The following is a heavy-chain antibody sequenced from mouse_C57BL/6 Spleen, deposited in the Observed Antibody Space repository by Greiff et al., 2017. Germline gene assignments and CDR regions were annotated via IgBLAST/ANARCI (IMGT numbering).Heavy chain of an antibody. CDR2: ISYSGST. CDR1: GYSITSDY. J-gene: IGHJ1*03. CDR3: ARSAPYYGSSYGYFDV. V-gene: IGHV3-8*01. Sequence: EVKLMESGPGLAKPSQTLSLTCSVTGYSITSDYWNWIRKFPGNKLEYMGYISYSGSTYYNPSLKSRISITRDTSKNQYYLQLNSVTTEDTATYYCARSAPYYGSSYGYFDVWGTGTTVTVSS. D-gene: IGHD1-1*01.